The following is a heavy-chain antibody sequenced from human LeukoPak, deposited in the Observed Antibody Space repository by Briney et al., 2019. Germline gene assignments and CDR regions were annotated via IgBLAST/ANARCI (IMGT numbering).Heavy chain of an antibody. CDR2: MNPNSGNT. CDR3: ASYSSSSLYYYGMDV. D-gene: IGHD6-6*01. J-gene: IGHJ6*02. V-gene: IGHV1-8*01. Sequence: ASVKVSCKASGYTFTSYDINWVRQATGQGLEWMGWMNPNSGNTGYAQKLQGRVTMTRNTSISTAYMELSSLRSEDTAVYYCASYSSSSLYYYGMDVWGQGTTVTVSS. CDR1: GYTFTSYD.